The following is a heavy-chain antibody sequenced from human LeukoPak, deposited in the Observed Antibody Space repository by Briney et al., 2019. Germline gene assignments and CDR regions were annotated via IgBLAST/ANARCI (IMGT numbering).Heavy chain of an antibody. CDR3: TTDPTEYYFWSVDY. CDR2: IKSKTDGGTT. J-gene: IGHJ4*02. D-gene: IGHD3-3*01. Sequence: GGSLRLSCAASGFTFSNAWMGWVRQAPGKGLEWVGRIKSKTDGGTTDYAAPVKGRFTISRDDSKNTLYLQMNSLKTEDTAVYYCTTDPTEYYFWSVDYWGQGTLVTVSS. CDR1: GFTFSNAW. V-gene: IGHV3-15*01.